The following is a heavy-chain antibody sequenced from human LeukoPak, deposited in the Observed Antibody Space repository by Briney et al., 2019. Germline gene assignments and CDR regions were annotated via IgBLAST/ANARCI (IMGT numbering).Heavy chain of an antibody. J-gene: IGHJ4*02. D-gene: IGHD1-26*01. V-gene: IGHV1-18*01. CDR1: GYTFTSYG. CDR3: ARVGQSGGSYWGYETFDY. CDR2: ISAYNGNT. Sequence: ASVKVSCKASGYTFTSYGISWVRQAPGQGLEWMGWISAYNGNTNYAQKLQGRVTMTTDTSTSTAYMELRSLRSDDTAVYYCARVGQSGGSYWGYETFDYWGQGTLVTVSS.